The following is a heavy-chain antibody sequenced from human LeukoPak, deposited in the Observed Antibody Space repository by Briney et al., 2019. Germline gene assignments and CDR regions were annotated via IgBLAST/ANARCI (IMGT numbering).Heavy chain of an antibody. CDR3: ARSGSSVFWY. V-gene: IGHV3-7*01. J-gene: IGHJ4*02. Sequence: GGSLRLSCATSGFTFRSYGMHWVRQAPGKGLEWVANIKEDGSEKYSLDSVKGRFTVSRDNVKNSLYLQINNLRVEDTAIYYCARSGSSVFWYWGQGTLVTVSS. CDR1: GFTFRSYG. D-gene: IGHD3-3*01. CDR2: IKEDGSEK.